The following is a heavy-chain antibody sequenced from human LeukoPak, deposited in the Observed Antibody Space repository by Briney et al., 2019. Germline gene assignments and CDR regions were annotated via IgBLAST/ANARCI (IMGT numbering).Heavy chain of an antibody. J-gene: IGHJ4*02. V-gene: IGHV3-53*01. Sequence: GGSLRLSCVASGFSFSTYGLHWVRQAPGKGLEWVSLIYSGGDERYAASVKGRFSISRDNSKNTLYLQMDRLRVEDTAVYYCGAYSSLDHWGQGPLVTVSS. CDR1: GFSFSTYG. CDR2: IYSGGDE. D-gene: IGHD3-22*01. CDR3: GAYSSLDH.